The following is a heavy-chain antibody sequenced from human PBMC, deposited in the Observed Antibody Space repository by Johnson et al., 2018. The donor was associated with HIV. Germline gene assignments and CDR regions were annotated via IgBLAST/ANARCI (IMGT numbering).Heavy chain of an antibody. CDR2: MWYDGSNK. CDR3: ARVRYGGNSRSNAFDI. CDR1: GFTFSTYG. J-gene: IGHJ3*02. V-gene: IGHV3-33*01. D-gene: IGHD4-23*01. Sequence: QVQLVESGGGVVQPGRSLRLSCAASGFTFSTYGMHWVRQAPGKGLEWVAVMWYDGSNKYYADSVKGRFTISRDNSKNTLYLQMNSLRAEDTALYYCARVRYGGNSRSNAFDIWGQGTMVTVSS.